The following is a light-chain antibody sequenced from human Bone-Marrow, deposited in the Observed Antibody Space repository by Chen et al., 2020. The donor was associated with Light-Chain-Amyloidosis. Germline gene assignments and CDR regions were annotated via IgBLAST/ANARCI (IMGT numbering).Light chain of an antibody. CDR2: RDT. CDR3: QSADSSGTYEVI. J-gene: IGLJ2*01. Sequence: SYQLTQPPSLSLSPGLTATITCSGDDLPTKYAYWYQQKPGQAPVLVIHRDTERPSGISARFSGSSSGTTATLTISGVQAGDEADYHCQSADSSGTYEVIFGGGTKLTVL. CDR1: DLPTKY. V-gene: IGLV3-25*03.